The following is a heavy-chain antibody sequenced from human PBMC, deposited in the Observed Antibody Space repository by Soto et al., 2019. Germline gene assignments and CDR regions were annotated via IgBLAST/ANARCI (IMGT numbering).Heavy chain of an antibody. Sequence: NLSLTCAVYAGSFRGDYWSWIRQPPGKGLERLGEINPTGRNNYNPSLKSRATISVDTSKHQFSRKLSSVAAADTAVYYCASCFCCRCYYHRYHFSYCAQGSFVTVAA. J-gene: IGHJ4*02. CDR1: AGSFRGDY. CDR3: ASCFCCRCYYHRYHFSY. V-gene: IGHV4-34*01. D-gene: IGHD2-15*01. CDR2: INPTGRN.